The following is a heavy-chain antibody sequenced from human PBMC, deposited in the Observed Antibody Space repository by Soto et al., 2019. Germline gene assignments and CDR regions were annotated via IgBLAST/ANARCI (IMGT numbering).Heavy chain of an antibody. D-gene: IGHD1-1*01. CDR2: ISSSSSYV. V-gene: IGHV3-21*01. CDR3: ARDRHETTALAPYNWFES. CDR1: GFTFSSYS. Sequence: EVQLVESGGGLVKPGGSLRLSCAASGFTFSSYSMNWVRQAPGKGLEWVSSISSSSSYVYYADSVKGRFTISRDNAKNSLYLQMNSLTAEDTAVYYCARDRHETTALAPYNWFESWGKGTLVTVSS. J-gene: IGHJ5*01.